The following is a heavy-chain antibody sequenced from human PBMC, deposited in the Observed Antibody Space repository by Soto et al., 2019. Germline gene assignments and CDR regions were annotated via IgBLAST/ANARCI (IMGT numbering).Heavy chain of an antibody. J-gene: IGHJ4*02. CDR2: TTQDGSGK. D-gene: IGHD5-18*01. CDR3: ASLDTAMIKTAGY. Sequence: GGSLRLSCVASGLTFSSWMSWVRQAPGKGLEWVAMTTQDGSGKHYVDSVKGRFTISRDSAKNSMYLQMNSLTVEDTAMYYCASLDTAMIKTAGYWGQGTQVTVSS. V-gene: IGHV3-7*01. CDR1: GLTFSSW.